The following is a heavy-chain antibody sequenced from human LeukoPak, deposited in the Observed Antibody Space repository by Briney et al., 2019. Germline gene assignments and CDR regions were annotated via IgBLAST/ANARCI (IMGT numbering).Heavy chain of an antibody. CDR2: ISSSSSTI. J-gene: IGHJ3*02. CDR1: GFTFSSYS. V-gene: IGHV3-48*04. CDR3: AREGRTTVVTPGVLDI. D-gene: IGHD4-23*01. Sequence: GGSPRLSCAASGFTFSSYSMNWVRQAPGKGLEGVSYISSSSSTICYADSVKGRFTISRDNAKNSLYLQMNSLRAEDTAVYYCAREGRTTVVTPGVLDIWGQGTMVTVSS.